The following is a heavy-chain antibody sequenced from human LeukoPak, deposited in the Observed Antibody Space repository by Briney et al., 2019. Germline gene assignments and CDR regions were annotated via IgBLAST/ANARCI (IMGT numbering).Heavy chain of an antibody. V-gene: IGHV1-18*01. CDR1: GSTFTSYG. D-gene: IGHD3-22*01. CDR2: LSANIGNT. Sequence: ASVKVSCKASGSTFTSYGFSWWRRPPGQGLGWWGGLSANIGNTNYAQKLQGRVTMTTDTSTSTAYMELRSLRSDDTAVYYCARDPYYYDSSGYYGGDAFDIWGQGTMVTVSS. J-gene: IGHJ3*02. CDR3: ARDPYYYDSSGYYGGDAFDI.